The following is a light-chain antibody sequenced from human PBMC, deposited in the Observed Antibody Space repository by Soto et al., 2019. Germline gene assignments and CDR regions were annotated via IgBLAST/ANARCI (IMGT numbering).Light chain of an antibody. CDR2: DAS. CDR1: QGIKSA. J-gene: IGKJ4*01. CDR3: QQHGTLPLT. Sequence: AIQLTQSPSSLSASTGDRVAISCRASQGIKSALVWYQQKPGKSPKLLVYDASSLEGGVPSRLSGSGYGTDFTLTITSLQPEDLATYYCQQHGTLPLTFGGGTKVDIK. V-gene: IGKV1-13*02.